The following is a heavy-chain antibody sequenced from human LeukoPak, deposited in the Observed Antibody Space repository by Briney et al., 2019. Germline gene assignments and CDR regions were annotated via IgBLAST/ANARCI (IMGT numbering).Heavy chain of an antibody. CDR2: IYYSGTT. J-gene: IGHJ6*04. CDR3: ARGHSIAVADVMDV. Sequence: SETLSLTCTVSVGSISSGGYYWSWLRQHPGKGLEWIGYIYYSGTTYYNPSLNRRVTISVHTSKNQVSQKLTSVTAADTAVYDCARGHSIAVADVMDVWGKGTTVTVSS. CDR1: VGSISSGGYY. D-gene: IGHD6-19*01. V-gene: IGHV4-31*03.